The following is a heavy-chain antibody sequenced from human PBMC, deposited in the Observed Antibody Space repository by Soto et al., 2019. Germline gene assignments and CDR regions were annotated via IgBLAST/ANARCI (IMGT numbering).Heavy chain of an antibody. D-gene: IGHD6-6*01. Sequence: ASVKVSCKASGYTFTSYGISWVRQAPGQGLEWMGWISAYNGNTNYAQKLQGRVTMTTDTSTSTAYMELRSLRSDDTAVYYCARVFHSSSSEEGYYSGMDVWGQGTTVTVSS. J-gene: IGHJ6*02. CDR3: ARVFHSSSSEEGYYSGMDV. V-gene: IGHV1-18*01. CDR1: GYTFTSYG. CDR2: ISAYNGNT.